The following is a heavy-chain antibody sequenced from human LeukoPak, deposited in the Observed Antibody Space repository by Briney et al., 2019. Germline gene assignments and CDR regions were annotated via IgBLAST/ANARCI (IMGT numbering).Heavy chain of an antibody. CDR3: AKAPVTTCSGAYCYPFDY. CDR1: GFTFSSYS. J-gene: IGHJ4*02. CDR2: ISSSSTTI. Sequence: PGGSLRLSCAASGFTFSSYSMNWVRQAPGKGLEWVSYISSSSTTIYYADSVKGRFTISRDNAKNSLYLQMNRLRAEDAAVYYCAKAPVTTCSGAYCYPFDYWGQGTLVTVSS. V-gene: IGHV3-48*01. D-gene: IGHD2-21*01.